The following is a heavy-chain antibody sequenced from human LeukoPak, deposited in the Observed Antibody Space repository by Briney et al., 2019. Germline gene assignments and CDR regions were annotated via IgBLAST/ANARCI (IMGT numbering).Heavy chain of an antibody. J-gene: IGHJ4*02. V-gene: IGHV3-15*01. D-gene: IGHD4-11*01. CDR1: GFTFSNAW. CDR2: IKSKTDGGTT. CDR3: TTMDDDYRIQDFDY. Sequence: GGSLRLSCAASGFTFSNAWMSWVRQAPGKGLEWVGRIKSKTDGGTTDYAAPVKGRFTISRDDSKNTLYLQMNSLKTEGTAVYYCTTMDDDYRIQDFDYWGQGTLVTVSS.